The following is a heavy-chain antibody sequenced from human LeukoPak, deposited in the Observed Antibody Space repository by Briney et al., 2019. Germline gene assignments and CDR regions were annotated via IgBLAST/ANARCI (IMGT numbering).Heavy chain of an antibody. J-gene: IGHJ4*02. CDR3: AKPSGSGVDY. CDR1: GFTFSSYS. D-gene: IGHD1-26*01. Sequence: GGSLRLSCAASGFTFSSYSMNWVRQAPGKGLEWVSAISGSGGSTYYADSVKGRFTISRDNSKNTLYLQMNSLRLEDMALYYCAKPSGSGVDYWGRGTRVTVSS. V-gene: IGHV3-23*01. CDR2: ISGSGGST.